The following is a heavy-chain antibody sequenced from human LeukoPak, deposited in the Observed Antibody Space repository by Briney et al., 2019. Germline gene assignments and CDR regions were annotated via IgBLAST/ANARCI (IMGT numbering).Heavy chain of an antibody. CDR3: ARANIAVAGTYYYYYGMDV. J-gene: IGHJ6*02. V-gene: IGHV3-33*01. CDR1: GFTCSSYG. Sequence: PGGSLRLSCAASGFTCSSYGMHWVRQAPGKGLEWVAVIWYDGSNKYYADSVKGRFTISRDNSKNTLYLQMNSLRAEDTAVYYCARANIAVAGTYYYYYGMDVWGQGTTVTVSS. D-gene: IGHD6-19*01. CDR2: IWYDGSNK.